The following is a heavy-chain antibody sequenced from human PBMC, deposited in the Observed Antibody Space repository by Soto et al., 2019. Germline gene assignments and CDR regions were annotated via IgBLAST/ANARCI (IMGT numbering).Heavy chain of an antibody. Sequence: ASVKVSCKASGYTFTSYYMHWVRQAPGQGLEWMGIINPSGGSTSYAQKFQGRVTMTSDTSTSTVYMELSSLRSEDTAAYYCARDGRVNSFVDTVMVFRPYYYYYYGMDVWGQGTTVTVSS. CDR3: ARDGRVNSFVDTVMVFRPYYYYYYGMDV. J-gene: IGHJ6*02. CDR2: INPSGGST. CDR1: GYTFTSYY. D-gene: IGHD5-18*01. V-gene: IGHV1-46*01.